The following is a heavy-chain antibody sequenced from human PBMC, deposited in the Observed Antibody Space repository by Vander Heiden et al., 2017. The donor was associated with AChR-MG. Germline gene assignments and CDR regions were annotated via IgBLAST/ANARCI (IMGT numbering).Heavy chain of an antibody. V-gene: IGHV4-34*01. J-gene: IGHJ4*02. CDR3: AKVSDDSSGSEGDY. Sequence: QVHLQQLGAGLLKPSETLSPTRAAHGGSFSGYYCSWTRPPPEEGLEWMGEINHSGSANYNPSLKSRVTISVDTSKNQFSLKLSSVTAGDTAVYYCAKVSDDSSGSEGDYWGQGTLVTVSS. D-gene: IGHD3-22*01. CDR2: INHSGSA. CDR1: GGSFSGYY.